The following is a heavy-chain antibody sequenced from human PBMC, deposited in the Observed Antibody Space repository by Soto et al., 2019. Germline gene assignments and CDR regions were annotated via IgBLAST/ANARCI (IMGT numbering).Heavy chain of an antibody. CDR2: IYYSGST. D-gene: IGHD2-2*01. J-gene: IGHJ3*02. CDR3: ARVVVVPAAADAFVI. V-gene: IGHV4-59*01. Sequence: PSETLSLTCTVSGGSISSYYWSWIRQPPGKGLEWIGYIYYSGSTNYNPSLKSRVTISVDTSKNQFSLKLSSVTAADTAVYYCARVVVVPAAADAFVIWGQGTMVTVSS. CDR1: GGSISSYY.